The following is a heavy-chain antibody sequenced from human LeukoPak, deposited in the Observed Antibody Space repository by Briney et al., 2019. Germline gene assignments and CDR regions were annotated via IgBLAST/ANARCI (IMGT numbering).Heavy chain of an antibody. V-gene: IGHV4-34*01. CDR2: INHSGST. CDR1: GGSFSCYY. Sequence: SETLSLTCAVYGGSFSCYYWNWIRQPPGKGLELIGEINHSGSTNYNSSLKSRVTISVDTSKNQFSLKLSSVTAADTAVYYCARTTEGGYTYDYFYYYYMDVWGKGTTVTISS. J-gene: IGHJ6*03. D-gene: IGHD5-18*01. CDR3: ARTTEGGYTYDYFYYYYMDV.